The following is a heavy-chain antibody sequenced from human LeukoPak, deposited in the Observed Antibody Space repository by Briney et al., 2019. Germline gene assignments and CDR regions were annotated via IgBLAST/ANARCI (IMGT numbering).Heavy chain of an antibody. CDR1: GGTFSSYA. CDR3: ARKDIATVNPFDY. V-gene: IGHV1-69*13. Sequence: ASVKVSCKASGGTFSSYAISWVRQAPGQGLEWMGGIIPIFGTANYAQKFQGRVTITADESTSTAYMELSSLRSEDTAVYYCARKDIATVNPFDYWGQGTLVTVSS. D-gene: IGHD5-18*01. J-gene: IGHJ4*02. CDR2: IIPIFGTA.